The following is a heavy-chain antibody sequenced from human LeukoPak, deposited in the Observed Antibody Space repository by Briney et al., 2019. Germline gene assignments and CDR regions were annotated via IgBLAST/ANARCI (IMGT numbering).Heavy chain of an antibody. Sequence: ASVKVSCKASGYSFTGSYLHWVRQAPGQGLEWVGIINPSGGTTSYAQKFQGRVTMTEDTSTDTAYMELSSLRSEDTAVYYCATVPYDSSGGPWGQGTLVTVSS. CDR2: INPSGGTT. CDR3: ATVPYDSSGGP. V-gene: IGHV1-46*01. CDR1: GYSFTGSY. D-gene: IGHD3-22*01. J-gene: IGHJ5*02.